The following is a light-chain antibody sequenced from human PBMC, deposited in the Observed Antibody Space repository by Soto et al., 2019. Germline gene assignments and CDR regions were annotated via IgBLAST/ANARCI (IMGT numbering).Light chain of an antibody. Sequence: QSVLTQPPSVSAAPGQKVTISCSGSSSNIGGNSVSWYQQLPGTAPKPLIYDDNKRPPGIPDRFPGSKSGTSATLGITGFQTGDEADYYCGSWDSSLSAYVFGTGTKVTV. J-gene: IGLJ1*01. V-gene: IGLV1-51*01. CDR3: GSWDSSLSAYV. CDR2: DDN. CDR1: SSNIGGNS.